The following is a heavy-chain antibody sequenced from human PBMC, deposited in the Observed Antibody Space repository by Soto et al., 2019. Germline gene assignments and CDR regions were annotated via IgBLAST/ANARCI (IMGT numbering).Heavy chain of an antibody. CDR3: AREYYSSGSSFDY. CDR1: GGSVSSGGYY. Sequence: SETLSLTCTVSGGSVSSGGYYWSWLRQHPGKGLEWIGYITYSGSTYYNPSLKSRPIISLDTSRNHFSLELSSVTAADTAVYYCAREYYSSGSSFDYWGQGTLVTVSS. D-gene: IGHD3-10*01. V-gene: IGHV4-31*03. CDR2: ITYSGST. J-gene: IGHJ4*02.